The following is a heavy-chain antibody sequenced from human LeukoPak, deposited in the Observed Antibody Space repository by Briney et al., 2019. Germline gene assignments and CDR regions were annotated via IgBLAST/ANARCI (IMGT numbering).Heavy chain of an antibody. CDR1: GFTFSSYA. D-gene: IGHD5-12*01. CDR3: AKGVYSGYDNDAFDI. Sequence: PGGSLRLSCAASGFTFSSYAMSWVRQAPGKGLEWVSAISTSGGSTYYADSVKGRFTISRDNSKNTLYLQMNSLRAEDTAVYYCAKGVYSGYDNDAFDIWDQGTMVTVSS. V-gene: IGHV3-23*01. CDR2: ISTSGGST. J-gene: IGHJ3*02.